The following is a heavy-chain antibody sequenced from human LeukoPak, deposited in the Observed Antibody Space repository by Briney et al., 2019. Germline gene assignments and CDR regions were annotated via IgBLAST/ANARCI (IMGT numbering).Heavy chain of an antibody. CDR3: ARSRTMVRGAFDY. CDR2: ISSSSSTI. J-gene: IGHJ4*02. Sequence: GGSPRLSCAASGFTFSSYSMNWVRQAPGKGLEWVSYISSSSSTIYYADSVKGRFTISRDNAKNSLYLQMNSLRAEDTAVYYCARSRTMVRGAFDYWGQGTLVTVSP. CDR1: GFTFSSYS. D-gene: IGHD3-10*01. V-gene: IGHV3-48*04.